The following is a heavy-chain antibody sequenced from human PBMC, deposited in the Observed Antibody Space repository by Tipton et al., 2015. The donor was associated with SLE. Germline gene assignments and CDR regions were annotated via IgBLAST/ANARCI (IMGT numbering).Heavy chain of an antibody. V-gene: IGHV4-34*01. CDR2: INHSGST. Sequence: TLSLTCTVSGGSISGGAYYWSWIRQPPGKGLEWIGEINHSGSTNYNPSLKSRVTISVDTSKNQFSLKLSSVTAADTAVYYCARTQFLVVVVARYFDYWGQGTLVTVSS. CDR3: ARTQFLVVVVARYFDY. D-gene: IGHD2-15*01. CDR1: GGSISGGAYY. J-gene: IGHJ4*02.